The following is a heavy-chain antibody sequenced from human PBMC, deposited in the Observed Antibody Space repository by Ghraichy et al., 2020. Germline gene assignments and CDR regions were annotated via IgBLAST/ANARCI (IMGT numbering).Heavy chain of an antibody. Sequence: TLSLTCAVYGGSFSGYYWSWIRQPPGKGLEWIGEINHSGSTNYNPSLKSRVTISVDTSKNQFSLKLSSVTAADTAVYYCARDRYYDFWSGSQTRPKYNWFDPWGQGTLVTVSS. J-gene: IGHJ5*02. CDR1: GGSFSGYY. CDR3: ARDRYYDFWSGSQTRPKYNWFDP. V-gene: IGHV4-34*01. D-gene: IGHD3-3*01. CDR2: INHSGST.